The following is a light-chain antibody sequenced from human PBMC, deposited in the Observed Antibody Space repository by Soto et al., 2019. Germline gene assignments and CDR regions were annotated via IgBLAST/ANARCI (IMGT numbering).Light chain of an antibody. V-gene: IGLV3-21*02. Sequence: SYELAQPPSVSVAPGQTARITCGGNKIGDKSVHWYQQKPGQAPVLVVYDDSARPSGMPARFSGSNSGNTATLTVRRVEGGDEADYYCHVWDSGSDQGIFGGGTKLTVL. J-gene: IGLJ2*01. CDR1: KIGDKS. CDR3: HVWDSGSDQGI. CDR2: DDS.